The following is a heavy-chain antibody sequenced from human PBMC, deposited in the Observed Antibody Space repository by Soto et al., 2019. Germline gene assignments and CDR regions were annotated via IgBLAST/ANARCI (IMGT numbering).Heavy chain of an antibody. Sequence: QVQLVQSGAEVKKPGSSVTVSCKASGGTFSSYAISWVRQAPGQGLEWMGGIIPIFGTANYAQKFQGRVTITADESTSTAYMELSSLRSEDTAVYYCASSLSWDSRGWWQFDYWGQGTLVTVSS. V-gene: IGHV1-69*01. J-gene: IGHJ4*02. D-gene: IGHD6-19*01. CDR1: GGTFSSYA. CDR3: ASSLSWDSRGWWQFDY. CDR2: IIPIFGTA.